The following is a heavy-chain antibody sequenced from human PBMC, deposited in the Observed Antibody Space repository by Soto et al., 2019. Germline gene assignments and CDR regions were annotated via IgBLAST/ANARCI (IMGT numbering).Heavy chain of an antibody. CDR1: GGTFSSYA. J-gene: IGHJ4*02. D-gene: IGHD6-6*01. V-gene: IGHV1-69*01. Sequence: QVQLVQSGAEVKKPGSSVMVSCKASGGTFSSYAISWVRQAPGQGLEWMGGIIPIFGTANYAQKFQGRVTITADESTSTAYMELNSRRSEDTAVYYCARVEYSSRRYYFDYSGQGTLATVSS. CDR2: IIPIFGTA. CDR3: ARVEYSSRRYYFDY.